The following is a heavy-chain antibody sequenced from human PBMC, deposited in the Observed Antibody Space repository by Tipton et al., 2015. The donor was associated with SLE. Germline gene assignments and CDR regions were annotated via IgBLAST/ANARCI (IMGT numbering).Heavy chain of an antibody. V-gene: IGHV3-23*03. CDR2: IYSSGSTT. Sequence: GSLRLSCAASGFTFSNYAMSWVRQAPGKGLEWVSLIYSSGSTTYYADSVTGRFTISGDNSKNTLFLQMNSLRADDTAVYYCVRSVARYFNSWGQGTLVTVSS. J-gene: IGHJ4*02. CDR3: VRSVARYFNS. D-gene: IGHD6-19*01. CDR1: GFTFSNYA.